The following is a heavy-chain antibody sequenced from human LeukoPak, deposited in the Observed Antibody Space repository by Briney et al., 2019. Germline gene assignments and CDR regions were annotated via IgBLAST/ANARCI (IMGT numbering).Heavy chain of an antibody. CDR3: AREGIAAVNYYYYYMDV. Sequence: SETLSLTCTVSGGSISSSSYYWGWIRQPPGKGLEWIVSIYYSGSTYYNPSLKSRVTISVYTSKNQFSLKLSSVTAADTAVYYCAREGIAAVNYYYYYMDVWGKGTTVTVSS. V-gene: IGHV4-39*07. CDR2: IYYSGST. CDR1: GGSISSSSYY. D-gene: IGHD6-13*01. J-gene: IGHJ6*03.